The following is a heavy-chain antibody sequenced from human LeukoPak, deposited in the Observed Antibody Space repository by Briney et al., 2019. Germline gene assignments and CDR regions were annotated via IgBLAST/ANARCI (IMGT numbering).Heavy chain of an antibody. CDR2: INPNSGGT. D-gene: IGHD5-18*01. CDR3: ARVGGYSYGRDAFDI. V-gene: IGHV1-2*02. CDR1: GYTFRNYY. J-gene: IGHJ3*02. Sequence: ASVKVSCKASGYTFRNYYMHWVRQAPGQGLEWMGWINPNSGGTNYAQKFQGRVTMTRDTSISTAYMELSSLRSEDTAVYYCARVGGYSYGRDAFDIWGQGTMVTVSS.